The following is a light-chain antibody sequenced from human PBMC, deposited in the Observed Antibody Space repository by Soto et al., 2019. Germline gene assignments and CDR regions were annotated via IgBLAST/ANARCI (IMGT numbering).Light chain of an antibody. CDR1: SSDVGGYNY. CDR3: NSYTTSTSLYVV. CDR2: DVT. Sequence: QSVLTQPASVSGSPGQSITISCTGTSSDVGGYNYVSWYQHHPGKAPKLIISDVTNRPSGVSNRFSGSKSGNTASLTISGLQAEDEADYYCNSYTTSTSLYVVFGGGTQLTVL. J-gene: IGLJ2*01. V-gene: IGLV2-14*03.